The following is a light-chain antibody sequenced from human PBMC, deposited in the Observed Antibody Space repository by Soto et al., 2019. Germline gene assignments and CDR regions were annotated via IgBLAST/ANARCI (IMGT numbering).Light chain of an antibody. V-gene: IGKV1-13*02. CDR1: QGISSA. CDR3: HQFNSYLIT. J-gene: IGKJ5*01. CDR2: DAS. Sequence: AIQLTQSPSSLSASVGDRVTITCRARQGISSALAWYQQKPGKAPKLLIYDASSLESGVPSRLSGSGSGTDFTLTISSLQPEDFAPYYCHQFNSYLITFGQGTRLEIK.